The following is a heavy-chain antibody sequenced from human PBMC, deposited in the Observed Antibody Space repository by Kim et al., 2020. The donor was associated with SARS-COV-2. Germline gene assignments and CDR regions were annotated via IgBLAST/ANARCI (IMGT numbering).Heavy chain of an antibody. Sequence: SETLSLTCAVYGGSFSGYYWSWIRQPPGKGLEWIGEINHSGSTNYNPSLKSRVTISVDTSKNQSSLKLSSVTAADTAVYYCARGTPKFIVVVPAVRPYGMGVWGQGTTGTVSS. CDR2: INHSGST. J-gene: IGHJ6*01. CDR3: ARGTPKFIVVVPAVRPYGMGV. CDR1: GGSFSGYY. V-gene: IGHV4-34*01. D-gene: IGHD2-2*01.